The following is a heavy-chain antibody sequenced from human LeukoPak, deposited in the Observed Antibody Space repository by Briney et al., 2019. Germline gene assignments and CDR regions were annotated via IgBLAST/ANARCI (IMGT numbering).Heavy chain of an antibody. V-gene: IGHV1-2*02. J-gene: IGHJ5*02. D-gene: IGHD6-13*01. CDR1: GSTFTGYY. Sequence: GASVKVSCKASGSTFTGYYMNWVRKAPGQGLEWMGWINPNSGGTNYAQKFQGRVTMTRDTSISTAYMELSRLRSDDTAVYYCAREIAAAGWGFDPWGQGTLVTVSS. CDR2: INPNSGGT. CDR3: AREIAAAGWGFDP.